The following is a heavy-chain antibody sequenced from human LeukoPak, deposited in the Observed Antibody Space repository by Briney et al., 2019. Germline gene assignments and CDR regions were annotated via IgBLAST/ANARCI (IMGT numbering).Heavy chain of an antibody. V-gene: IGHV3-9*01. CDR2: ISWNSGSI. J-gene: IGHJ4*02. Sequence: PGGSLRLSCAASGFSFSSSWMHWVRQAPGKGLEWVSGISWNSGSIGYADSVKGRFTISRDNAKNSLYLQMNSLRAEDTALYYCAKAGTGYSSGWDFDYWGQGTLVTVSS. CDR1: GFSFSSSW. CDR3: AKAGTGYSSGWDFDY. D-gene: IGHD6-19*01.